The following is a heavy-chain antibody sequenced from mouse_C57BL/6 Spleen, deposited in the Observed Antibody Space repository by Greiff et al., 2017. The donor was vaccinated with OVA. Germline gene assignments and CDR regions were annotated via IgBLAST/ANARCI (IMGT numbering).Heavy chain of an antibody. CDR1: GFTFSSYA. J-gene: IGHJ4*01. V-gene: IGHV5-4*03. CDR3: ARGPSKGYAMDY. D-gene: IGHD2-5*01. CDR2: ISDGGSYT. Sequence: EVKLQESGGGLVKPGGSLKLSCAASGFTFSSYAMSWVRQTPEKRLEWVATISDGGSYTYYPDNVKGRFTISRDNAKNNLYLQMSHLKSEDTAMYYCARGPSKGYAMDYWGQGTSVTVSS.